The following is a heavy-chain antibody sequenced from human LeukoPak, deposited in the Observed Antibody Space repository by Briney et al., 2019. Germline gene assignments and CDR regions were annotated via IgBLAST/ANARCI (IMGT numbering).Heavy chain of an antibody. CDR2: FDPEDGET. J-gene: IGHJ6*02. D-gene: IGHD2-2*01. V-gene: IGHV1-24*01. CDR1: GYTLTELS. CDR3: ATFWRYCSSTSCYSGYYYGMDV. Sequence: ASVKVSCKVSGYTLTELSMHWVRQAPGKGLEWKGGFDPEDGETIYAQKFQGRVTMTEDTSTDTAYMELSSLRSEDTAVYYCATFWRYCSSTSCYSGYYYGMDVWGQGTTVTVSS.